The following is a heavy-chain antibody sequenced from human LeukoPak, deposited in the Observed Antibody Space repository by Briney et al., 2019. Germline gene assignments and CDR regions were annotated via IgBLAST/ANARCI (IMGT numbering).Heavy chain of an antibody. CDR2: ISSSSSYI. V-gene: IGHV3-21*01. J-gene: IGHJ3*02. Sequence: PGGSLRLSCAASGFTFSNYSMNWVRQAPGKGLEWVSSISSSSSYIYYADSVKGRFTISRDNAKNSLYLQMNSLRAEDTAVYYCARDSSDYDSSEKDAFDIWGQGTMVTVSS. CDR3: ARDSSDYDSSEKDAFDI. D-gene: IGHD3-22*01. CDR1: GFTFSNYS.